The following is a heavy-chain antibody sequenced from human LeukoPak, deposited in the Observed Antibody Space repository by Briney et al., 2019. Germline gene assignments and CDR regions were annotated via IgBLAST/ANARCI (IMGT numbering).Heavy chain of an antibody. J-gene: IGHJ6*03. CDR3: AKKVNDFWLNYYYMDV. D-gene: IGHD3-3*01. CDR1: GGSISSGDYY. Sequence: ETLSLTCTVSGGSISSGDYYWSWFRQPPGKGLEWVSAISGSGGSTYYADSVKGRFTISRDNSKNTLYLQMNSLRAEDTAVYYCAKKVNDFWLNYYYMDVWGKGTTVTVSS. V-gene: IGHV3-23*01. CDR2: ISGSGGST.